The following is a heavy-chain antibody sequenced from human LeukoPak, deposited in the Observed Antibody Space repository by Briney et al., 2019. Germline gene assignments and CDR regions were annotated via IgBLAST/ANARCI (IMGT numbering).Heavy chain of an antibody. D-gene: IGHD2-21*02. CDR3: AKDCGGDCRREWYFDL. J-gene: IGHJ2*01. V-gene: IGHV3-30*18. Sequence: PGGSLRLSCAASGFTFSSYKMHWVRQAPGEGLEWVAVISYDGSNKYYADSVKGRFTISRDNSKNTLYLQMNSLRAEDTAVYYCAKDCGGDCRREWYFDLWGRGTLVTVSS. CDR2: ISYDGSNK. CDR1: GFTFSSYK.